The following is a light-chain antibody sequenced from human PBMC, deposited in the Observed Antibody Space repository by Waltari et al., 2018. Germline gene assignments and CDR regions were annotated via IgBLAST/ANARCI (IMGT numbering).Light chain of an antibody. CDR2: DVS. V-gene: IGLV2-14*03. J-gene: IGLJ2*01. CDR1: SSDVGSYNY. Sequence: QSALTQPASVSGSPGQSITTACTGTSSDVGSYNYVPWYQQHPGKAPKLLIYDVSNRPSGVPSRFSGSKSGNTASLTISGLQAADEAHYYCNSYASNSNGLFGGGTKLTIL. CDR3: NSYASNSNGL.